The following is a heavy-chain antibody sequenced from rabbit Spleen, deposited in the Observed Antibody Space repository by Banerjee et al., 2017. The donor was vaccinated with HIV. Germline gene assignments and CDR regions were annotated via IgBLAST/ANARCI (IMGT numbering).Heavy chain of an antibody. CDR3: ARDLVAVIGWNFNL. J-gene: IGHJ4*01. CDR2: INIVTGKS. CDR1: GFSFSTDYY. V-gene: IGHV1S45*01. Sequence: QQQLEESGGGLVKPGGTLTLTCTASGFSFSTDYYMCWVRQAPGKGLEWIACINIVTGKSVYASWAKGRFFMSRTASTTVTLQMTSLTAADTATYFCARDLVAVIGWNFNLWGQGTLVTVS. D-gene: IGHD1-1*01.